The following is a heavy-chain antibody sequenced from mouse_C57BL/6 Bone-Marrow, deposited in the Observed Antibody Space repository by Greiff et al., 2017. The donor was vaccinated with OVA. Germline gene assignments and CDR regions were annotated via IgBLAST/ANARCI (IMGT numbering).Heavy chain of an antibody. V-gene: IGHV1-64*01. CDR1: GYTFTSYW. CDR3: ASFYGSSPNWYFDV. Sequence: VQLKQPGAELVKPGASVKLSCKASGYTFTSYWMHWVKQRPGQGLEWIGMIHPNSGSTNYNEKFKSKATLTVDKSSSTAYMQLSSLTSEDSAVYYCASFYGSSPNWYFDVWGTGTTVTVSS. D-gene: IGHD1-1*01. J-gene: IGHJ1*03. CDR2: IHPNSGST.